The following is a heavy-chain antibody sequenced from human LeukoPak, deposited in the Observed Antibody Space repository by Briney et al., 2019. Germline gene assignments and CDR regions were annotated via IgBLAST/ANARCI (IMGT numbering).Heavy chain of an antibody. CDR2: IKQDGSEK. V-gene: IGHV3-7*01. CDR3: ARGAYCGGDCYIPDY. Sequence: GGSLRLSCAASGFTFSSYWMSWVRQAPGKGLEWVANIKQDGSEKYYVDSVKGRFTISRDNAKNSLYLQMNSLRAEDTAVYYCARGAYCGGDCYIPDYWGQGTLVTVSS. J-gene: IGHJ4*02. D-gene: IGHD2-21*01. CDR1: GFTFSSYW.